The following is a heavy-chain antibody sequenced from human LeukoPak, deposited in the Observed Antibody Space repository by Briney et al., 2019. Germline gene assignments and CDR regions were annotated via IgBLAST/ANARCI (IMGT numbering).Heavy chain of an antibody. CDR1: GYTFTSYA. CDR2: INAGNGNT. Sequence: GASVKVSRKASGYTFTSYAMHWVRQAPGQRLEWMGWINAGNGNTKYSQKFQGRVTITRDTSASTAYMELSSLRSEGTAVYYCARDRYSGYSSTYFDYWGQGTLVTVSS. D-gene: IGHD6-13*01. J-gene: IGHJ4*02. V-gene: IGHV1-3*01. CDR3: ARDRYSGYSSTYFDY.